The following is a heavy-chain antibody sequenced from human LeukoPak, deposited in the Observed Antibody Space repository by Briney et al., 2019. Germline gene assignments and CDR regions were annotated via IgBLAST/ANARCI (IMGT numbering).Heavy chain of an antibody. CDR3: ARHRVGGGVAAAGNNWFDP. CDR1: GYSFTSYW. V-gene: IGHV5-51*01. D-gene: IGHD6-13*01. CDR2: IYPGDSDT. Sequence: NLGESLKISCKGSGYSFTSYWIGWVRQMPGKGLEWMGIIYPGDSDTRYSPSFQGQVTISADKSISTAYLQWSSLKASDTAMYYCARHRVGGGVAAAGNNWFDPWGQGTLVTVSS. J-gene: IGHJ5*02.